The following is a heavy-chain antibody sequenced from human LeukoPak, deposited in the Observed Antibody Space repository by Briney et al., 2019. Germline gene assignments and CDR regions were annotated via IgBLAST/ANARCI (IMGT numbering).Heavy chain of an antibody. Sequence: SGGSLRLFCAASGFTVSSNEMSWVRQAPGKGLEWVSSISGGSTYYADSRKGRFTISRDNSKNTLHLQMNSLRAEDTVGSGWTDYWGQGTLVTVSS. CDR3: TDY. J-gene: IGHJ4*02. D-gene: IGHD6-19*01. CDR2: ISGGST. V-gene: IGHV3-38-3*01. CDR1: GFTVSSNE.